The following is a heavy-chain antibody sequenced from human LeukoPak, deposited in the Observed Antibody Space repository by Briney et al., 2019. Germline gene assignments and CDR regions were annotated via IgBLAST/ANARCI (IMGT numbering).Heavy chain of an antibody. CDR2: INHSGST. Sequence: SETLSLTCAVYGGSFSGYYWSWLRQPPGKGLEWIGEINHSGSTNYNPSLKSRVTISVDTSKNQFSLKLSSVTAADTAVYYCARVSAVTTVPHFDYWGQGTLVTVSS. D-gene: IGHD4-11*01. V-gene: IGHV4-34*01. CDR1: GGSFSGYY. J-gene: IGHJ4*02. CDR3: ARVSAVTTVPHFDY.